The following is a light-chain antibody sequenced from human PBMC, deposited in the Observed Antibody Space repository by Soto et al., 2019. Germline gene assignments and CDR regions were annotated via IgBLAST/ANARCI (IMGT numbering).Light chain of an antibody. Sequence: QSALTQPASVSGSPGQSITISCTGTSSVIGSNNYVSWFQQRPGKAPTLIIYEVSNRPSGVSTHFSGSKSGNTASLTISGLLPEDEAEYYCSSYTTTTRLFGGGTELTVL. V-gene: IGLV2-14*01. CDR1: SSVIGSNNY. CDR3: SSYTTTTRL. CDR2: EVS. J-gene: IGLJ3*02.